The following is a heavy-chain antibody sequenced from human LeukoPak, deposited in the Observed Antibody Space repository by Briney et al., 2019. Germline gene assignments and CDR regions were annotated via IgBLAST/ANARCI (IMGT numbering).Heavy chain of an antibody. V-gene: IGHV3-23*01. CDR2: ISGRDSNT. D-gene: IGHD4-23*01. J-gene: IGHJ4*02. CDR1: GFTFSSYG. CDR3: AKRSDYGDNGNYFDY. Sequence: GGSLRLSCAASGFTFSSYGMSWVRQAPGKGLEWVSAISGRDSNTYYADSVEGRFTISRDNSKDTLYLQMNSLSAEDTAVYYCAKRSDYGDNGNYFDYWGQGTPVTVPS.